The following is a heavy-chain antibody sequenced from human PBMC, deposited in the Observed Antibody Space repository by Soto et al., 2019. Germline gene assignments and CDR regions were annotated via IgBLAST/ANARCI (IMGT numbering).Heavy chain of an antibody. Sequence: PGGSLRLSCAASGFTFSSYAMHWVRQAPGKGLEWVAVISYDGSNKYYADSVKGRFTISRDNSKNTLYLQMNSLRAEDTAVYYCARAGYSSSWHTTPFDPWGQGTLVTVSS. CDR3: ARAGYSSSWHTTPFDP. CDR1: GFTFSSYA. CDR2: ISYDGSNK. J-gene: IGHJ5*02. V-gene: IGHV3-30-3*01. D-gene: IGHD6-13*01.